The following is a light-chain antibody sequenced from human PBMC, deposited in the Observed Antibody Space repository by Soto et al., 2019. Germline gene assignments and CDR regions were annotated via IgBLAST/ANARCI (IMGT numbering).Light chain of an antibody. V-gene: IGKV3-15*01. CDR1: QSVSSN. J-gene: IGKJ4*01. CDR2: DAS. CDR3: QHYNNWLALT. Sequence: EIEMTQSPASLSVSPGERATLSCRASQSVSSNLAWYQQKPGQAPGLLIYDASTRATGIPARFSGSGSGTEFTLTISSLQSEDFAVYYCQHYNNWLALTFGGGTKVHI.